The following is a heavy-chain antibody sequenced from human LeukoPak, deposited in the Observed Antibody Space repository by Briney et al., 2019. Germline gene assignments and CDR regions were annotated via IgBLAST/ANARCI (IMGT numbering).Heavy chain of an antibody. CDR3: ASIPTYYFESSRDY. D-gene: IGHD3-22*01. Sequence: GGSLRLSCAASGFTFSSYAMSWVRQAPGKGLEWVSSISGSGDRIYYADSVKGRFTISRDNSKITVYVQMNSLRAEDTAVYYCASIPTYYFESSRDYWGQGTLVTVSS. J-gene: IGHJ4*02. CDR2: ISGSGDRI. V-gene: IGHV3-23*01. CDR1: GFTFSSYA.